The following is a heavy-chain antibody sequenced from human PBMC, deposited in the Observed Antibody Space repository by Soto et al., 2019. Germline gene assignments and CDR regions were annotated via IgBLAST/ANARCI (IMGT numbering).Heavy chain of an antibody. CDR1: GYTFTGYY. CDR3: ARGRFLSGYPIYYYGMDV. Sequence: QVQLVQSGAEVKKPGASVKVSCKASGYTFTGYYMHWVRQAPGQGLEWMGWINPNSGGTNYAQKFQGRVTMTRDTSISTAYMELSTLRSDDTAVYYCARGRFLSGYPIYYYGMDVWGQGTTVTVSS. D-gene: IGHD3-3*01. CDR2: INPNSGGT. V-gene: IGHV1-2*02. J-gene: IGHJ6*02.